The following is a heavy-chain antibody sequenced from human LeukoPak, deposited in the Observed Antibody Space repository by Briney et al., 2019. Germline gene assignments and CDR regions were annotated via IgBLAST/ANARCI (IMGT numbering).Heavy chain of an antibody. V-gene: IGHV1-18*01. CDR3: ARDWDFWTGHAYDY. D-gene: IGHD3/OR15-3a*01. CDR2: ISAYNGNT. CDR1: GYSFNKYG. Sequence: ASVKVSCKASGYSFNKYGISWMRQAPGQGLEYMGWISAYNGNTDYAKNFQGRLTVTTDTSASTAYLELTSLRSDDTAVYYCARDWDFWTGHAYDYWARGPWSSSPQ. J-gene: IGHJ4*02.